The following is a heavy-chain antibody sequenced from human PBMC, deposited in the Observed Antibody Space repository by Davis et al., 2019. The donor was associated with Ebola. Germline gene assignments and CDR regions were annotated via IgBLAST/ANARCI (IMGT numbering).Heavy chain of an antibody. Sequence: GESLKISCAASGFTFSSYGMHWVRQAPGKGLEWVAVIWYDGSNKYYADFVKGRFTISRDNDKNTLYLQMNSLRDEDTAVYYCARDSLFYCSSTSCYTDVFDIWGQGTMVTVSS. D-gene: IGHD2-2*02. J-gene: IGHJ3*02. CDR2: IWYDGSNK. V-gene: IGHV3-33*01. CDR3: ARDSLFYCSSTSCYTDVFDI. CDR1: GFTFSSYG.